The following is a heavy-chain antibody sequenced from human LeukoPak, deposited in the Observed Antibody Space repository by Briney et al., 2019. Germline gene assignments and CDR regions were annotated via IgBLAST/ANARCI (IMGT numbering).Heavy chain of an antibody. V-gene: IGHV5-51*01. D-gene: IGHD2-21*02. CDR1: GYSFTSCW. CDR2: IYPGNSDT. CDR3: AGRDPGGYWYFDL. J-gene: IGHJ2*01. Sequence: GESLKISCKGSGYSFTSCWIAWVRQMPGKGPEWMAVIYPGNSDTRYSPSFQGQVTISADKSISSAYLQWNSLKASDTAMYYCAGRDPGGYWYFDLWGRGTLVTVSS.